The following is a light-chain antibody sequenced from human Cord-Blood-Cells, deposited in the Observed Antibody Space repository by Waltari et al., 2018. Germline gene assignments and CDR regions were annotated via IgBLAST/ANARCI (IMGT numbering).Light chain of an antibody. CDR2: SNK. CDR3: AAWDDSLNGPV. CDR1: SSNIGINT. J-gene: IGLJ3*02. Sequence: QSVLTQPPSASGTPGQRVTISCSGSSSNIGINTVNWYQQLPGTAPKLLIYSNKQRPSGVPDRCAGSKSGTAASLAISGLQSEEEADDDCAAWDDSLNGPVFGGGTKLTVL. V-gene: IGLV1-44*01.